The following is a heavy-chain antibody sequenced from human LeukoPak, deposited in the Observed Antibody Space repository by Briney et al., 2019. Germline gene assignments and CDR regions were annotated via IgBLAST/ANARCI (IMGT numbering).Heavy chain of an antibody. V-gene: IGHV3-48*01. CDR1: GFIFSDYS. D-gene: IGHD5-18*01. CDR3: ARRAAHSYGYFSDY. J-gene: IGHJ4*02. CDR2: ISTSSNTI. Sequence: GGFLRLSCEGSGFIFSDYSMSWVRQAPGKGLEWLSFISTSSNTIYYADSVRGRFTVSRDNGNNLLFLQMTGLRAEDTAAYYCARRAAHSYGYFSDYWGQGILVAVSS.